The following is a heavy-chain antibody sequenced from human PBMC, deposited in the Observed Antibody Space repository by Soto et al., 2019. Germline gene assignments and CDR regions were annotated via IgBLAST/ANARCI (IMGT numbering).Heavy chain of an antibody. D-gene: IGHD3-10*01. CDR1: GFTFSSYA. Sequence: PGGSLRLSCAASGFTFSSYAMSWVRQAPGKGLEWVPAFSGSGGSTYYADSVKGRFTISRDNSKNTLYLQMNSLRAEDTAVYYCAKDRGRLWFGDTLRGNYYYGMDVWGQGTTVTVSS. CDR3: AKDRGRLWFGDTLRGNYYYGMDV. J-gene: IGHJ6*02. CDR2: FSGSGGST. V-gene: IGHV3-23*01.